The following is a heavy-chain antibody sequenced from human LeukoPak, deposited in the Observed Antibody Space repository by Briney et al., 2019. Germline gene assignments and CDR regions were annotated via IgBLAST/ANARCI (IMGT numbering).Heavy chain of an antibody. CDR3: ARCYASGSYGIDY. D-gene: IGHD3-10*01. J-gene: IGHJ4*02. Sequence: GGSLRLSCAVSGFTFSSYWMNWVRQAPGKGLEWVANIEQDGSGKYYVDSVKGRFTISRDNAKNSLSLQMNSLGAEDTAVYYCARCYASGSYGIDYWGQGTRVTVSS. CDR2: IEQDGSGK. CDR1: GFTFSSYW. V-gene: IGHV3-7*01.